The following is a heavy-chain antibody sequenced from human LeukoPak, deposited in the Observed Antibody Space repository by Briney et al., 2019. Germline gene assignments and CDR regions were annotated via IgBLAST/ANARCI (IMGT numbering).Heavy chain of an antibody. Sequence: PGGSLRLSCAASGFSFSDYDMHWVRQAPGKGLEWVTFIRYDGTNTYADSVKGRFTISRDNSKNTLYLQMNSLRAEDTAVYYCGKDYYYDSSGYYASYYFDYWGQGTLVTVSS. CDR3: GKDYYYDSSGYYASYYFDY. J-gene: IGHJ4*02. CDR1: GFSFSDYD. D-gene: IGHD3-22*01. CDR2: IRYDGTNT. V-gene: IGHV3-30*02.